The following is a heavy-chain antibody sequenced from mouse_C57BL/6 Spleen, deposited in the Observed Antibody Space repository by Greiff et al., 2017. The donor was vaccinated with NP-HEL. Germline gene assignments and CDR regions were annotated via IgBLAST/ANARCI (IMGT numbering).Heavy chain of an antibody. D-gene: IGHD2-1*01. CDR1: GYSITSGYY. J-gene: IGHJ2*01. V-gene: IGHV3-6*01. CDR2: ISYDGSN. CDR3: ARQRIYYGNYGGDFFDY. Sequence: EVQLVESGPGLVKPSQSLSLTCSVTGYSITSGYYWNWIRQFPGNKLEWMGYISYDGSNKYNPSLKNRIPITRDTSKNQFFLKLNSVTTEDTATYYCARQRIYYGNYGGDFFDYWGQGTTLTVSS.